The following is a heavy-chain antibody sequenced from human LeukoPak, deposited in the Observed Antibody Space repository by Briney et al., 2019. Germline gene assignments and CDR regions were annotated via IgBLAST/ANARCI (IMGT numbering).Heavy chain of an antibody. Sequence: PGGSLRLSCAASGFTFSSYWMSWVRQAPGKGLEWVANIKQDGSEKYYVDSVKGRFTISRDNAKNSLYLQMNSLRAEDTAVYYCARFGTEVITTGPQSYYFDYWGQGTLVTVSS. J-gene: IGHJ4*02. CDR1: GFTFSSYW. V-gene: IGHV3-7*01. D-gene: IGHD3-22*01. CDR3: ARFGTEVITTGPQSYYFDY. CDR2: IKQDGSEK.